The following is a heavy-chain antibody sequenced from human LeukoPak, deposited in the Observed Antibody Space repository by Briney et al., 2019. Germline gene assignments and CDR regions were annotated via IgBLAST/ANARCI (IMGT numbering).Heavy chain of an antibody. CDR3: ASGSQQWLSYYYYYYGMDV. CDR2: IIPIFGTA. D-gene: IGHD6-19*01. J-gene: IGHJ6*02. CDR1: GYTFTSYG. V-gene: IGHV1-69*13. Sequence: SVKVSCKASGYTFTSYGISWVRQAPGQGLEWMGGIIPIFGTANYAQKFQGRVTITADESTSTAYMELSSLRSEDTAVYYCASGSQQWLSYYYYYYGMDVWGQGTTVTVSS.